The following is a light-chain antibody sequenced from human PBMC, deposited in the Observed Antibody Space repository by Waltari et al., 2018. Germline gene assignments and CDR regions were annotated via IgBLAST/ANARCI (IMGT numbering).Light chain of an antibody. CDR3: GVWTTRLRV. CDR2: QNP. V-gene: IGLV1-51*02. J-gene: IGLJ2*01. Sequence: LTQPPSVSAAPGQKVTISCSGRDSSVDIRLFSWYPHFPGTAPKLLIYQNPHRPSGIPDRFSGSQSGTSATLDITGLQPVDEGDYYCGVWTTRLRVFGGGTTLTVL. CDR1: DSSVDIRL.